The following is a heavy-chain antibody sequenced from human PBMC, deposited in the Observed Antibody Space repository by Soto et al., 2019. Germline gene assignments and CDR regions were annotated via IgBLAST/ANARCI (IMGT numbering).Heavy chain of an antibody. V-gene: IGHV1-18*01. CDR1: GYTFTSYG. CDR2: ISAYNGNT. J-gene: IGHJ4*02. D-gene: IGHD2-15*01. Sequence: ASVKVSCEASGYTFTSYGISWVRQAPGQVLEWMGWISAYNGNTNYAQKLQGRVTMTTDTSTSTAYMELRSLRSDDTAVYYCARDREVVVAATPHPFDYWGQGTLVTVSS. CDR3: ARDREVVVAATPHPFDY.